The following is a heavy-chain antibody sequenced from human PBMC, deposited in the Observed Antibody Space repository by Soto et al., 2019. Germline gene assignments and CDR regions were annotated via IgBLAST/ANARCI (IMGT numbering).Heavy chain of an antibody. V-gene: IGHV3-33*06. D-gene: IGHD3-10*01. J-gene: IGHJ4*02. Sequence: PGGSLRLSCAASGFTFSSYGMHWVRQAPGKGLEWVAVIWYDGSNKYYADSVKGRYTISRDNSKNTLYLQMNSLRAEDTAVYYCAKDRGNYYGSGSYPTSFDYWGQGTLVTVSS. CDR1: GFTFSSYG. CDR2: IWYDGSNK. CDR3: AKDRGNYYGSGSYPTSFDY.